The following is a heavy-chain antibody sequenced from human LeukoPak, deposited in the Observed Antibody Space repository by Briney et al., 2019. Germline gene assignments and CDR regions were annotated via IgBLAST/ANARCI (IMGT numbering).Heavy chain of an antibody. J-gene: IGHJ4*02. CDR1: GGSISSSSYY. D-gene: IGHD3-16*01. CDR3: ATRPDYGAGLDY. Sequence: KPSETLSLTCTVSGGSISSSSYYWGWIRQPPGKGLEWLGTIYYSGSTYYNPSLKSRVTISVDTSKNQFSLKLSSVTAADTAVYYCATRPDYGAGLDYWGQGTLVTVSS. CDR2: IYYSGST. V-gene: IGHV4-39*01.